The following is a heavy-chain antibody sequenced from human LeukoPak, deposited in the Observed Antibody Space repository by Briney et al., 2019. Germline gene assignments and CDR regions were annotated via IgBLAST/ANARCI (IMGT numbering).Heavy chain of an antibody. Sequence: SETLSLTCTVSGVPISGGRYYWGWLRQPPGKGLEWIGSVYYNGDTLDNPSLKSRVTLSVDMSKNQFSVELTSVTAAETAVYYCARHASGVFDYWGLGTLVTVSS. CDR2: VYYNGDT. J-gene: IGHJ4*02. V-gene: IGHV4-39*01. CDR3: ARHASGVFDY. CDR1: GVPISGGRYY. D-gene: IGHD3-3*01.